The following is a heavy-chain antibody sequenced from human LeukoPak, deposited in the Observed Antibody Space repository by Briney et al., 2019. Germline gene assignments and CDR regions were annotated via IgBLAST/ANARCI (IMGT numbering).Heavy chain of an antibody. CDR1: GFIFGDYG. J-gene: IGHJ5*02. Sequence: ESGGSLRLSCVGSGFIFGDYGMSWVRQAPGKGLEWVSFIRSEAYGGTTEYAASVEGRFTILRDDFKSIAYLQMNSLKTEDTAVYYCTRGGGTGTTESETWGQGTLVTVSS. CDR3: TRGGGTGTTESET. CDR2: IRSEAYGGTT. V-gene: IGHV3-49*04. D-gene: IGHD1-7*01.